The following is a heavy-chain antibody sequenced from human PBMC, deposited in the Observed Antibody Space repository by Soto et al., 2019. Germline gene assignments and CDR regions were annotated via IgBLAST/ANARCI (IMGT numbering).Heavy chain of an antibody. CDR2: TYLSSKWYN. Sequence: QIQLQQSGPGLVKPSQTLSLTCVISGDSVSTNSATWNWIRQSPSRGLEWLGRTYLSSKWYNEYAVSVKSRIAIRPDTSKNLLSLQLSSVTPKDTAVYFCARAAVAFDAFDLWGQGTVVTVSS. D-gene: IGHD2-15*01. V-gene: IGHV6-1*01. CDR1: GDSVSTNSAT. J-gene: IGHJ3*01. CDR3: ARAAVAFDAFDL.